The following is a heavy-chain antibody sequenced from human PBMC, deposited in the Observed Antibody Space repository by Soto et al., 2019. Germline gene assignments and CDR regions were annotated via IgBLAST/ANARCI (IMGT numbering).Heavy chain of an antibody. J-gene: IGHJ6*02. D-gene: IGHD3-9*01. CDR1: GFTFSHYW. V-gene: IGHV3-74*01. Sequence: DVQLVESGGGSVQPGGSLRLSCAVSGFTFSHYWMHWVRQAPGKGLACVSRLNQDGSDTNYADSVKGRFTVSRDNAKNTLHLQMNNLRVEDTGLYFCVRGTHDWPGMDVWGQGTTVTVS. CDR3: VRGTHDWPGMDV. CDR2: LNQDGSDT.